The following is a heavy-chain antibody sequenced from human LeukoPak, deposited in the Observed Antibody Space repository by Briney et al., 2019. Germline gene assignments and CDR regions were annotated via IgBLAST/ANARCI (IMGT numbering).Heavy chain of an antibody. CDR3: ARRNSRSDAFDI. Sequence: ASVKVSCKASGYTFTSYCMHWVRQAPGQGLEWMGINNPSGGSTSYARKFQGRVTMTRDTSTSTVYMELRSLRSDDTAVYYCARRNSRSDAFDIWGQGTMVTVSS. CDR1: GYTFTSYC. J-gene: IGHJ3*02. CDR2: NNPSGGST. D-gene: IGHD2/OR15-2a*01. V-gene: IGHV1-46*01.